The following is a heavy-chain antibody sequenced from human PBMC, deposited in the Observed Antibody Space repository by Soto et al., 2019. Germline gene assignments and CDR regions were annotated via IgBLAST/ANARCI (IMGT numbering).Heavy chain of an antibody. CDR1: GGSISSYY. D-gene: IGHD2-15*01. CDR2: IYYSGST. V-gene: IGHV4-59*08. CDR3: ARQVLGYCSGGSCYTIDY. Sequence: SETLSLTCTVSGGSISSYYWSWIRQPPGKGLEWIGYIYYSGSTNYNPSLKSRVTISVDTSKNQFSLKLSSVTAADTAVYYCARQVLGYCSGGSCYTIDYWGQGTLVTVSS. J-gene: IGHJ4*02.